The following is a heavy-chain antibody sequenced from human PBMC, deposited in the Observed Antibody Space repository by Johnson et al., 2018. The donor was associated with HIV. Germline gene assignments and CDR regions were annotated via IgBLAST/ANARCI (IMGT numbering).Heavy chain of an antibody. Sequence: MQLVESGGGLVKPGGSLRLSCAASGFTFSDYYMSWIRQAPGKGLDWVSVIYSSGSTYYTDSVKGRFTTSRDNSKNTVYLQMNSLRAEDTAVYYCARDTVRGELELPDGFDIWGQGTMVTVSS. CDR1: GFTFSDYY. V-gene: IGHV3-66*01. J-gene: IGHJ3*02. CDR3: ARDTVRGELELPDGFDI. CDR2: IYSSGST. D-gene: IGHD1-7*01.